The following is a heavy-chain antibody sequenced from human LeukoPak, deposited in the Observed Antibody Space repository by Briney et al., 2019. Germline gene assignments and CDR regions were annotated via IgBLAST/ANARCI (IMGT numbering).Heavy chain of an antibody. CDR3: ARLPASDRITIFGVVISDHNWFDP. J-gene: IGHJ5*02. CDR2: FYPGDSDT. CDR1: GYFSISYY. V-gene: IGHV5-51*01. D-gene: IGHD3-3*01. Sequence: GESLKIPCKGSGYFSISYYVVWVLRMAGKGLLWMGIFYPGDSDTRYSPSFQGQVTISADKSISTAYLQWSSLKASDTAMYYCARLPASDRITIFGVVISDHNWFDPWGQGTLVTVSS.